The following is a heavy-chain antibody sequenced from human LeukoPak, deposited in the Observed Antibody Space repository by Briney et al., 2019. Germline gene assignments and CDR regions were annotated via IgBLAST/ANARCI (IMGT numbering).Heavy chain of an antibody. CDR3: AREFNRSFDY. CDR1: GGSISSYY. J-gene: IGHJ4*02. V-gene: IGHV4-59*01. Sequence: SETLSLTCTVSGGSISSYYWSWIRQPPGKGLEWIGYIYYSGSTNYNPSLKSQVTISVDTSKNQFSLKLSSVTAADTAVYYCAREFNRSFDYWGQGTLVTVSS. CDR2: IYYSGST.